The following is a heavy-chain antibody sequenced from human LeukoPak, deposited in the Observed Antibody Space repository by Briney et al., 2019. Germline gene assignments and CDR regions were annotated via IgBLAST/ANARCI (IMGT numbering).Heavy chain of an antibody. CDR3: AKGGSCSGVTCFVTLFGY. V-gene: IGHV3-64*01. J-gene: IGHJ4*02. Sequence: PGGSLRLSCAASGFTFSNYVMHWVRQAPGKGLEYVSTISSNGGSTYYANSVKGRFTISRDNSMNTLYLQMGGLRAEDMAVYYCAKGGSCSGVTCFVTLFGYWGQGTLVTVSS. CDR1: GFTFSNYV. CDR2: ISSNGGST. D-gene: IGHD2-15*01.